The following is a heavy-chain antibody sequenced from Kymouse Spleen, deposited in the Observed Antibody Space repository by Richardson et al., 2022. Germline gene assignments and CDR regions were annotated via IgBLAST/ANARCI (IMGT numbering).Heavy chain of an antibody. CDR3: AKGTMVRGVYDAFDI. J-gene: IGHJ3*02. D-gene: IGHD3-10*01. Sequence: QVQLVESGGGVVQPGRSLRLSCAASGFTFSSYGMHWVRQAPGKGLEWVAVISYDGSNKYYADSVKGRFTISRDNSKNTLYLQMNSLRAEDTAVYYCAKGTMVRGVYDAFDIWGQGTMVTVSS. CDR2: ISYDGSNK. V-gene: IGHV3-30*18. CDR1: GFTFSSYG.